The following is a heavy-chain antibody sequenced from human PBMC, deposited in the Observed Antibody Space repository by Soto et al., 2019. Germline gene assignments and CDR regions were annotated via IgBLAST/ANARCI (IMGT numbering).Heavy chain of an antibody. Sequence: QVQLVQSGAEVKEPGASVKVSCEASGYTFTSYDINWVRQATGQGLEWMGWMSPSNGNTGYAQKFQGRVTMTRDTSKITAYMELSSLTSEDTAVYYCARGVQAGVDYWGQGTLVTVSS. J-gene: IGHJ4*02. V-gene: IGHV1-8*01. CDR1: GYTFTSYD. CDR3: ARGVQAGVDY. CDR2: MSPSNGNT. D-gene: IGHD6-19*01.